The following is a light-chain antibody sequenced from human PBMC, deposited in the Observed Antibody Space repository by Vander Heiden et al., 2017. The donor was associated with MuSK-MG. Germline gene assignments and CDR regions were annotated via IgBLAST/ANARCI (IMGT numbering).Light chain of an antibody. V-gene: IGLV2-14*03. Sequence: QSALTQPASVSGSPGQSITISCTGTSSDVGAYSYVSWYQQHPGKAPKLMIYDVINRPSGVSVRFSGSKSGNAASLTISGLQTDDEADYYCSSYTTDNTLVFGGGTRLTVL. J-gene: IGLJ2*01. CDR2: DVI. CDR1: SSDVGAYSY. CDR3: SSYTTDNTLV.